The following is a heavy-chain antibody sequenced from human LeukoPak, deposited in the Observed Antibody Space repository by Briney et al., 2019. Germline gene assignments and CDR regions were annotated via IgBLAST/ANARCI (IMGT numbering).Heavy chain of an antibody. D-gene: IGHD2-8*02. V-gene: IGHV3-7*01. CDR3: ARDAWYYFDY. J-gene: IGHJ4*02. CDR2: IKHDGSEK. Sequence: GGSLRLSCAASGFTFSSYWMSWVRQAPGKGLEWVAYIKHDGSEKYYVDSVKGRFTISRDNAKNSLFLQMNNLRAEDTAVYYCARDAWYYFDYWGQGTLVTVSS. CDR1: GFTFSSYW.